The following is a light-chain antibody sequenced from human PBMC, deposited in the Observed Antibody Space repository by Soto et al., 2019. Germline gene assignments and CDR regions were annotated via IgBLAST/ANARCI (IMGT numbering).Light chain of an antibody. J-gene: IGLJ3*02. Sequence: QSVLTQPASVSGSPGQSITISCSGTSSDIGGYNYVSWYQQHPGKAPKLVICEVSDRPSGVSNRFSGSKSGNTASLTISGLQAEDEADYYCSSYTSSTTVVFGGGTKLTAL. CDR2: EVS. CDR3: SSYTSSTTVV. V-gene: IGLV2-14*01. CDR1: SSDIGGYNY.